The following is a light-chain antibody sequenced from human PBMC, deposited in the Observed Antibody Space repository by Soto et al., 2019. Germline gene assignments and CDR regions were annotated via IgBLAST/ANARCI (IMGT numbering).Light chain of an antibody. V-gene: IGLV2-23*02. CDR1: ISDVGSYNL. Sequence: QSVLTQPASVSGSPGQSITISCTGTISDVGSYNLVSWYQQHPGKAPKLMIYEVSKRPSGVSNRFSGSKSGNTASLTISGLQTEDEADYYCCSYAGSSTFPVFGGGTKLTVL. J-gene: IGLJ3*02. CDR3: CSYAGSSTFPV. CDR2: EVS.